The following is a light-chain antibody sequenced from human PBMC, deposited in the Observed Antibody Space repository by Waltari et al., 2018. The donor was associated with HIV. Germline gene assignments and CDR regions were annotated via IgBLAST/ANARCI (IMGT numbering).Light chain of an antibody. V-gene: IGKV3-20*01. J-gene: IGKJ1*01. CDR2: GGS. CDR1: QRLGSAIFGTTFFGSSN. Sequence: DIILTQSPDFLYVSVGDNVTLSCRASQRLGSAIFGTTFFGSSNLAWYHQRPGQAPTLLIYGGSSRATGISDRFSGTESGPDFTLAISGLEFADFGTYFCLQYGASPRTFGHGT. CDR3: LQYGASPRT.